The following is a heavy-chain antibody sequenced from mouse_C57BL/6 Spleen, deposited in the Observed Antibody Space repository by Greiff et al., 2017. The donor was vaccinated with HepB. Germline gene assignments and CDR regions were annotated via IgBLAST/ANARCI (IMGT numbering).Heavy chain of an antibody. CDR1: GFTFSSYA. J-gene: IGHJ1*03. V-gene: IGHV5-9-1*02. CDR3: TRGAGSDWYFDV. D-gene: IGHD3-3*01. CDR2: ISSGGDYI. Sequence: EVQRVESGEGLVKPGGSLNLSCAASGFTFSSYAMSWVRQTPEKRLEWVAYISSGGDYIYYADTVKGRFTISRDNARNTLYLQMSSLKSEDTAMYYCTRGAGSDWYFDVWGTGTTVTVSS.